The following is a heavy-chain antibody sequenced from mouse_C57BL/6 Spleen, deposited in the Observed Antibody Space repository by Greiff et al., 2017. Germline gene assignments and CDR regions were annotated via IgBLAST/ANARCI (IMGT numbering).Heavy chain of an antibody. CDR3: AREYSYAMDY. CDR2: IDPSDSET. D-gene: IGHD5-1*01. CDR1: GYTFTSYW. V-gene: IGHV1-52*01. Sequence: QVQLQQPGAELVRPGSSVKLSCKASGYTFTSYWMHWVKQRPIQGLEWIGNIDPSDSETHYNQKFKDKATLTVDKSSSTAYMQLSSLTSEDSAVYYCAREYSYAMDYWGQGTTLTVSS. J-gene: IGHJ4*01.